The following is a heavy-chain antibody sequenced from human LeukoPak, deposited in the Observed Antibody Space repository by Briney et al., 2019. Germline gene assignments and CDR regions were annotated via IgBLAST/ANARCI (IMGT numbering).Heavy chain of an antibody. CDR2: IIPIFGIA. CDR3: ARDNYYDSSGFPMDV. Sequence: SVKVSCKASGGTFSSYAISWVRQAPGQGLEWMGRIIPIFGIAIYAQKFQGRVTITADKSTSTAYMELSSPRSEDTAVYYCARDNYYDSSGFPMDVWGQGTTVTVSS. J-gene: IGHJ6*02. D-gene: IGHD3-22*01. CDR1: GGTFSSYA. V-gene: IGHV1-69*04.